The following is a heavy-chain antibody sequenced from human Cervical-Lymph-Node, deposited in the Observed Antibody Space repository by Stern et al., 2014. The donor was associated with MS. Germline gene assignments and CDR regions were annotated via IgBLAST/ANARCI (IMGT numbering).Heavy chain of an antibody. CDR1: GFTLEDYA. D-gene: IGHD3-16*01. J-gene: IGHJ6*02. CDR3: AKPLYHSYGMDV. Sequence: QLVESGGGLVQPGRSLRLSCEASGFTLEDYAVHWVRQGPGKGLEWVSGISWNGAKIGYADSVKGRFTISRDNAKNSLYLQMNSLRAEDTALYYCAKPLYHSYGMDVWGQGTTVTVSS. CDR2: ISWNGAKI. V-gene: IGHV3-9*01.